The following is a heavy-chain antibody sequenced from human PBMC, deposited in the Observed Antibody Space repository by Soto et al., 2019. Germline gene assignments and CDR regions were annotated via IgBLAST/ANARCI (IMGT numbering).Heavy chain of an antibody. Sequence: SGPTLVKPTQTLTLTCTFSGFSLSTSGVGVGWIRQPPGKALEWLALIYWDDDKRYSPSLKSRLTITKDTSKNQVVLTMTNMDPVDTATYYCAHSYSGWYRAPAYFDYWGQGTLVTVSS. CDR2: IYWDDDK. D-gene: IGHD6-19*01. CDR3: AHSYSGWYRAPAYFDY. CDR1: GFSLSTSGVG. J-gene: IGHJ4*02. V-gene: IGHV2-5*02.